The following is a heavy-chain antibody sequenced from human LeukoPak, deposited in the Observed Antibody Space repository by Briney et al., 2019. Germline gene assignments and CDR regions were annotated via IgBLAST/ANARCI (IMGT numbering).Heavy chain of an antibody. CDR1: GFTFSSYD. V-gene: IGHV3-30*03. J-gene: IGHJ5*02. CDR2: ISYDGTNK. CDR3: THLGWFDP. Sequence: GGSLRLSCAASGFTFSSYDMSWVRQAPGKGLEWVAVISYDGTNKYYADSVKGRFTISRDNAKNTLYLQMNSLRAEDTAVYYCTHLGWFDPWGQGTLVTVSS.